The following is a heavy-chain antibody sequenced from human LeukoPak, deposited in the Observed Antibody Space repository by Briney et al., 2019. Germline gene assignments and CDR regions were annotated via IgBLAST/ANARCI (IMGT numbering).Heavy chain of an antibody. CDR3: AKGGDSSGYYGGPDY. CDR1: GFIFSSYG. Sequence: GGSLRLSCVTSGFIFSSYGVHWVRQAPDKGLEWVAVISDDGSNKYYADSVKGRFIISRDNSKNTLYLQMNSLRPGDTAVYYCAKGGDSSGYYGGPDYWGQGTLVTVSS. CDR2: ISDDGSNK. V-gene: IGHV3-30*18. J-gene: IGHJ4*02. D-gene: IGHD3-22*01.